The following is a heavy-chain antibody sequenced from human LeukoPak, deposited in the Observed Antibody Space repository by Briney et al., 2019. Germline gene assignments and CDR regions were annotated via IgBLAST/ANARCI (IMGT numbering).Heavy chain of an antibody. CDR2: IYHSGST. CDR3: ARRGRESGWIFDY. V-gene: IGHV4-4*03. J-gene: IGHJ4*02. D-gene: IGHD6-19*01. CDR1: GGSISSSNW. Sequence: NLRGPLSLTCAVSGGSISSSNWWSWVRQPPGTGLEWIGEIYHSGSTNYNPSLKSRVTISVDKSKNQFSLKLSSVTAADTAVYYCARRGRESGWIFDYWGQGTLVTVSS.